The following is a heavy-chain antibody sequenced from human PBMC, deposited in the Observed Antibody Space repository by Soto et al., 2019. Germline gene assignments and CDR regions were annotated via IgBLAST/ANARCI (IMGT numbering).Heavy chain of an antibody. Sequence: QVQLVQSGAEVKKPGSSVKVSCKASGGTFSSYAISWERQAPGQGLEWMGGIIPIFGTANYAQKFQGRVTLTADQSRSTAYMEPSSLRSADTGVYYCARDSTEDYGCNSGAFDIWFEGTMDTVSS. CDR1: GGTFSSYA. V-gene: IGHV1-69*01. J-gene: IGHJ3*02. D-gene: IGHD4-17*01. CDR3: ARDSTEDYGCNSGAFDI. CDR2: IIPIFGTA.